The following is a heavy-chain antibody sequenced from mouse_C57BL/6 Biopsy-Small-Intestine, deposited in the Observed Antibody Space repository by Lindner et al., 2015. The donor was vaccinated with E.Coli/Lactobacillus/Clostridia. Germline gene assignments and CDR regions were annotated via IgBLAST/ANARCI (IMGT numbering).Heavy chain of an antibody. CDR2: IKAGNGNT. CDR3: ARESRDGYNYKFFTY. CDR1: GYSFTSYT. J-gene: IGHJ4*01. D-gene: IGHD2-3*01. Sequence: SVKVSCKASGYSFTSYTIHWVRQAPGQSLERMGWIKAGNGNTEYSPKFQDRVIIITNASASTVYMELSSLTSEDTAVYYCARESRDGYNYKFFTYWGQGTLVTVSS. V-gene: IGHV1-4*01.